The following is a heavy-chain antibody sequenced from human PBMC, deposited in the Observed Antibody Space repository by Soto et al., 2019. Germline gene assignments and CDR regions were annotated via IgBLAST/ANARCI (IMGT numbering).Heavy chain of an antibody. J-gene: IGHJ6*02. V-gene: IGHV3-23*01. Sequence: QAGGSLRLSCAASGFGFSNYAMNWVRQAPGKGLEWVSAITSSVGDTYYADSVKGRFTISRDNSKNTLYLQMNNLRFDDTAVYFCAKALALAVNIYYNMEVWGQGTTVTVSS. D-gene: IGHD6-19*01. CDR2: ITSSVGDT. CDR3: AKALALAVNIYYNMEV. CDR1: GFGFSNYA.